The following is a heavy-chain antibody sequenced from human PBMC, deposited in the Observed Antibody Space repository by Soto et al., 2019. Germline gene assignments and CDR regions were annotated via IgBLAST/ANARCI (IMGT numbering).Heavy chain of an antibody. CDR2: ISGSGATI. V-gene: IGHV3-11*01. Sequence: QVQLVESGGGLVKPGGSLRLSCVASGFNFKDDYMTWVRQTPGRGLEWLSYISGSGATIYYADFLKGRFIISRDNTRNSLFLQMNSLTVDDAAVYFCARMEAALTRVWGHGTQVTVSS. J-gene: IGHJ4*01. D-gene: IGHD2-15*01. CDR1: GFNFKDDY. CDR3: ARMEAALTRV.